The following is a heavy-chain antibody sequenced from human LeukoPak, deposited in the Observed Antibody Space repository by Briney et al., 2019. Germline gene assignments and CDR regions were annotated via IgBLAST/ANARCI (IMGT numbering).Heavy chain of an antibody. CDR1: GGSISSYY. V-gene: IGHV4-59*01. Sequence: SETLSLTCTVSGGSISSYYWSWIRQPPGKGLEWIGYIYYSGSTNYNPSLKSRVTISVDTSKNQFSLKLSSVTAADTAVYYCARDGESSSSYFDYWGQGTLVTVSS. D-gene: IGHD6-6*01. J-gene: IGHJ4*02. CDR2: IYYSGST. CDR3: ARDGESSSSYFDY.